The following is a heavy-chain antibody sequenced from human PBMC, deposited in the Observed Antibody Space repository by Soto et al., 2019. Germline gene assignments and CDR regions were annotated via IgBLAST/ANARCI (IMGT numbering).Heavy chain of an antibody. J-gene: IGHJ4*02. D-gene: IGHD3-16*01. CDR3: ARSNRVLTFFDY. Sequence: SETLSLTCTVSGGSISSSSYHWGWIRQPPGKGLEWIGSIYYSGSTYYNPSLKSRVTISVDTSKNQFSLKLSSVTAADTAVYYCARSNRVLTFFDYWGQGTLVTVSS. V-gene: IGHV4-39*01. CDR2: IYYSGST. CDR1: GGSISSSSYH.